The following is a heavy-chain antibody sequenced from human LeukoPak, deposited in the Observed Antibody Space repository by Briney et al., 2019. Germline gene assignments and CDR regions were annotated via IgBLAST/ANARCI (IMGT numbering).Heavy chain of an antibody. V-gene: IGHV1-69*13. CDR1: EGTFRNHA. Sequence: SVKVSCKSSEGTFRNHAISWVRQAPGQGLEWIGGIIPIFSSPKYAQRFQGRVSITADESTNTVYMELSSLRSEDTAVYYCAKGTTPSYYMDVWGKGTTVTVSS. J-gene: IGHJ6*03. D-gene: IGHD1-1*01. CDR2: IIPIFSSP. CDR3: AKGTTPSYYMDV.